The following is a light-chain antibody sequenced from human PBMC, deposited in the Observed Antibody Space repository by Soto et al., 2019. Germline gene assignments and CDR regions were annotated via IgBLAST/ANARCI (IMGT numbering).Light chain of an antibody. CDR1: QSISSY. V-gene: IGKV1-39*01. CDR3: QQYKSAVT. J-gene: IGKJ4*01. Sequence: DIQMTQSPSSLSASVGDRVTLTWRASQSISSYVNWYQQKPGKAPKLLIYAASSLQSGVPSRFSGSGSGTDFTLTISSLQPDDFANYYCQQYKSAVTFGGGTKVDI. CDR2: AAS.